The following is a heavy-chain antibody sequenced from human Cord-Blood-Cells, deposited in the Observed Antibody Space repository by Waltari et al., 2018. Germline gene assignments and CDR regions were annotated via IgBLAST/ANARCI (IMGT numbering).Heavy chain of an antibody. J-gene: IGHJ3*02. CDR3: VTGDAFDI. Sequence: EVQLVESGGVVVQPGGSLRLSCAASGFPFDDYTMHWVRQAPGKGLEWVSLISWDGGSTYYADSVKGRFTISRDNSKNSLYLQMNSLRTEDTALYYCVTGDAFDIWGQGTMVTVSS. CDR1: GFPFDDYT. V-gene: IGHV3-43*01. CDR2: ISWDGGST. D-gene: IGHD7-27*01.